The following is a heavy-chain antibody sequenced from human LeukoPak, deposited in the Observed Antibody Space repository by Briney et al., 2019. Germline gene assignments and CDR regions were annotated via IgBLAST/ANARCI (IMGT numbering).Heavy chain of an antibody. D-gene: IGHD3-10*01. J-gene: IGHJ4*02. V-gene: IGHV1-46*01. CDR2: INPSGGST. CDR1: GYTFTSYY. CDR3: ARDSGMVRGTVDY. Sequence: ASVKVSCKSSGYTFTSYYMYWVRQAPGQGLEWMGIINPSGGSTSYAQKFQGRVTMTRDMSTSTVYMELSSLRSEDTAVYYCARDSGMVRGTVDYWGQGTQVTVSS.